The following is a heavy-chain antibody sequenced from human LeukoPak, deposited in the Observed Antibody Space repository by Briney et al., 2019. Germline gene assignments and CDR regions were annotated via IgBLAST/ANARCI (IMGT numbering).Heavy chain of an antibody. J-gene: IGHJ1*01. CDR1: GFTFSEAW. CDR3: ARVSGPGMNEYFHL. D-gene: IGHD3-10*01. Sequence: GGSLRLSCAASGFTFSEAWMHWVRQAPGKGLVWVSRINNDGSTTRYADSVKGRFTISRDNAKNTLYVQMNSLRAEDTAVYYCARVSGPGMNEYFHLWGQGTLVTVSS. CDR2: INNDGSTT. V-gene: IGHV3-74*01.